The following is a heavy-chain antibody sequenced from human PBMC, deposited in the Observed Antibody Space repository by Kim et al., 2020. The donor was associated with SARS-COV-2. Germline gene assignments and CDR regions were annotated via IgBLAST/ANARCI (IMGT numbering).Heavy chain of an antibody. J-gene: IGHJ4*02. CDR2: IYYSGST. CDR1: GGSISSYY. V-gene: IGHV4-59*13. D-gene: IGHD3-3*01. CDR3: ARSASFSSPFDY. Sequence: SETLSLTCTVSGGSISSYYWSWIRQPPGKGLEWIGYIYYSGSTNYNPSLKSRVTISVDTSKNQFSLKLSSVTAADTAVYYCARSASFSSPFDYWGQGTLVTVSS.